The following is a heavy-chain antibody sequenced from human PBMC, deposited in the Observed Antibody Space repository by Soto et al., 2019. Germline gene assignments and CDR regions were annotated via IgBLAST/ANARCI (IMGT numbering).Heavy chain of an antibody. J-gene: IGHJ6*03. Sequence: PGGSRRLSCAASGFTFSSYAMSWVRQAPGKGLEWVSAISGSGGSTYYADSVKGRFTISRDNSKNTLYLQMNSLRAEDTAVYYCAKEGWGCSTSCYAVYALYYYYMDVWGKGTTVTVSS. CDR2: ISGSGGST. CDR3: AKEGWGCSTSCYAVYALYYYYMDV. CDR1: GFTFSSYA. D-gene: IGHD2-2*01. V-gene: IGHV3-23*01.